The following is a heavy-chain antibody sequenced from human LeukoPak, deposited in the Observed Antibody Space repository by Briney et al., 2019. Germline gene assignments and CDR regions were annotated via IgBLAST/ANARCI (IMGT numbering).Heavy chain of an antibody. CDR2: IYYSGST. V-gene: IGHV4-31*03. CDR3: ARLWRYYYGSGSYYKAPYFDY. Sequence: PSETLSLTCTVSGGSISSGGYYWSRIRQHPGKGLEWIGYIYYSGSTYYNPSLKSRVTISVDTSKNQFSLKLSSVTAADTAVYYCARLWRYYYGSGSYYKAPYFDYWGQGTLVTVSS. J-gene: IGHJ4*02. CDR1: GGSISSGGYY. D-gene: IGHD3-10*01.